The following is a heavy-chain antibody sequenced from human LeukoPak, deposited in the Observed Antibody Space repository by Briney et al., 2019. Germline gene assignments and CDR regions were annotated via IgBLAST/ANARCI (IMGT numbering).Heavy chain of an antibody. Sequence: ASVKVSCKASGYTFTSYYMHWVRQAPGQGLEWMGIINPSGGGTSYAQKFQGRVTMTRDTSTSTVYMELSSLRSEDTAVYCCAREASPYDSWSGYYTRIFDYWGQGTPVTVSS. V-gene: IGHV1-46*01. D-gene: IGHD3-3*01. CDR3: AREASPYDSWSGYYTRIFDY. CDR2: INPSGGGT. J-gene: IGHJ4*02. CDR1: GYTFTSYY.